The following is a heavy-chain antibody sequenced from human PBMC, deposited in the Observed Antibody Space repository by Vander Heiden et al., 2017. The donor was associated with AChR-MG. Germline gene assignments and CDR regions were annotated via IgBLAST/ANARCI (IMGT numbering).Heavy chain of an antibody. D-gene: IGHD4-17*01. CDR2: IYSGGST. CDR3: AREADYGDYAYSYYYYYGMDV. V-gene: IGHV3-66*02. J-gene: IGHJ6*02. CDR1: GFTVSSNY. Sequence: EVQLVESGGGLVQPGGSLRLSCAASGFTVSSNYMRGVRQAPGKGLEWVSVIYSGGSTYYADSVKGRFTIARDNSKNTLYLQMNSLRVEDTAVYYCAREADYGDYAYSYYYYYGMDVWGQGTTVTVSS.